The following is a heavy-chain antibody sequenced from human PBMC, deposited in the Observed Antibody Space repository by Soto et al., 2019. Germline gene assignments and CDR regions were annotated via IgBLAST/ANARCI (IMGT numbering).Heavy chain of an antibody. V-gene: IGHV3-30-3*01. CDR2: ISNDGSNE. CDR1: GFTFSRYA. CDR3: ARHFYIDSGSFDY. Sequence: PGGSLRLSCAASGFTFSRYAIHWVGQAPGMGLEWVALISNDGSNEFYADSVKGRFSISRDNSKNTVNLQMNSLRAEDTAVYYCARHFYIDSGSFDYWGQGTLVTVSS. J-gene: IGHJ4*02. D-gene: IGHD5-12*01.